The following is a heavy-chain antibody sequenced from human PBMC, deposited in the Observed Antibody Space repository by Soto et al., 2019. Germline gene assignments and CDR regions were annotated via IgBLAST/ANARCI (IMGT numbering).Heavy chain of an antibody. J-gene: IGHJ3*02. CDR3: GTTRGSLGAFDI. CDR2: IIPILGIA. Sequence: QVQLVQSGAEVKKPGSSVKVSCKASGGTFSSYTISWVRQAPGQGLECMGRIIPILGIANYAQKFQGRVTITADKSTSTAYMELSSLRSEDTAVYYCGTTRGSLGAFDIWGQGTMVTVSS. D-gene: IGHD2-2*01. V-gene: IGHV1-69*02. CDR1: GGTFSSYT.